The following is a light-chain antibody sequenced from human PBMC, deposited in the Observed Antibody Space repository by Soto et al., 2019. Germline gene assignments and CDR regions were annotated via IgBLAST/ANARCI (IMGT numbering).Light chain of an antibody. CDR2: GAS. V-gene: IGKV3-15*01. CDR1: QSVSLD. CDR3: QQYNKWPLT. Sequence: EIVMTQSPATLSVSPGERATLSCRASQSVSLDLAWYQQTPGQAPRLLIYGASTRATGIPVRFSGSASGTEFTLTISSLQSEDFTVYYCQQYNKWPLTFGQGTKVDIK. J-gene: IGKJ1*01.